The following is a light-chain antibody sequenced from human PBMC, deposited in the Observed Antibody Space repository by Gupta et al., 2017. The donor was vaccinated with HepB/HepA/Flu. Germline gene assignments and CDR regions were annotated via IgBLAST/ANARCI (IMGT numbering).Light chain of an antibody. J-gene: IGKJ3*01. Sequence: DIQMTQSPSSLSASVGDRVTITCRASQSISSYLNWYQQKPGKAPKLLIYAASTLQSGVPSRFSGSGSGTDFTLTISSLQPEDFATYYCQQSYRTPLLTFGPGTKVDIK. CDR1: QSISSY. CDR2: AAS. V-gene: IGKV1-39*01. CDR3: QQSYRTPLLT.